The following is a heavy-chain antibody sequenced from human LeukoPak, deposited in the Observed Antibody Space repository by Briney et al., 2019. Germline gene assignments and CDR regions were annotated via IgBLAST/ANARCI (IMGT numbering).Heavy chain of an antibody. Sequence: ASVKVSCKASGYTFTGYYMHWLRQAPGQGLEWMGRINPNSGGTNYAQKFQGRVTMTRDTSISTAYMELSRLRSDDTAVYYCAIRRDGYLGYWGQGTLVTVSS. D-gene: IGHD5-24*01. V-gene: IGHV1-2*06. CDR1: GYTFTGYY. CDR2: INPNSGGT. CDR3: AIRRDGYLGY. J-gene: IGHJ4*02.